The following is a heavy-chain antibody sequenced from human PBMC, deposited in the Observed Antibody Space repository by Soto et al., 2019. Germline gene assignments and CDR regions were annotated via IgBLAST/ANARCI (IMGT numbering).Heavy chain of an antibody. V-gene: IGHV1-2*02. CDR2: VHPNSGGT. CDR3: AKELQRGMDV. CDR1: GYTFSVYH. D-gene: IGHD1-1*01. Sequence: QVHLVQSGAEVKQPGASVKVSCKASGYTFSVYHMHWVRQAPGQGLEWMGWVHPNSGGTNYAQSFEGRVTMTRDTSINKAYMELSRLTSDDTAVYYCAKELQRGMDVWGQGTTVTVSS. J-gene: IGHJ6*02.